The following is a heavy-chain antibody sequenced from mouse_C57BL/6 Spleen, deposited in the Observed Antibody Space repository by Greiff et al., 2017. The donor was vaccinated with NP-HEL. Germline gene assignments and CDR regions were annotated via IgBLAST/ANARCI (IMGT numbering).Heavy chain of an antibody. J-gene: IGHJ2*01. Sequence: QVTLKESGPGILQSSQTLSLTCSFSGFSLSTSGMGVSWIRQPSGKGLEWLAHIYWDDDKRYNPSLKSRLTISKDTSRNQVFLKITSVDTADTATYYCARRRTWYFDYWGQGTTLTVSS. CDR1: GFSLSTSGMG. CDR3: ARRRTWYFDY. CDR2: IYWDDDK. V-gene: IGHV8-12*01.